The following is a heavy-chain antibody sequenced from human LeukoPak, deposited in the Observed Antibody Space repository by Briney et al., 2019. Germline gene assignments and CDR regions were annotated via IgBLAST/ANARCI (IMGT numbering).Heavy chain of an antibody. D-gene: IGHD5-24*01. CDR3: ARSRRDGYNYVIVALMDV. V-gene: IGHV4-34*01. J-gene: IGHJ6*03. Sequence: PSETLSLTCAVYGGSFSGYYWSWIRQPPGKGLEWIGEINHSGSTNYNPSLKSRVTISVDTSKNQFSLKLSSVTAADTSVYYCARSRRDGYNYVIVALMDVWGKGTTVTVSS. CDR1: GGSFSGYY. CDR2: INHSGST.